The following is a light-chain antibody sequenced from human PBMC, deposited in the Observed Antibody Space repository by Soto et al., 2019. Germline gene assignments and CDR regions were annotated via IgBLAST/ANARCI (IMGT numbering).Light chain of an antibody. CDR2: GNN. J-gene: IGLJ2*01. CDR3: QSYDSSLSASV. V-gene: IGLV1-40*01. CDR1: SSNIGAGYH. Sequence: QPVLTQPPSVSGAPGQRVTISCTGSSSNIGAGYHVHWYQQFPGTAPKLLIHGNNNRPSGVPDRFSGSKSATSASLAITGLQAEDEADYYCQSYDSSLSASVFGGGTQLTVL.